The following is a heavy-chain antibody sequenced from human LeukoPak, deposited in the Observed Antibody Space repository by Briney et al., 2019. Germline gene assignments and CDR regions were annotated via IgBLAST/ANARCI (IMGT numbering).Heavy chain of an antibody. CDR3: ARRYSSSWYHWFDP. J-gene: IGHJ5*02. CDR1: GYTFTSYG. Sequence: ASVKVSSKASGYTFTSYGISWVRQAPGQGLEWMGWISAYNGNTNYAQKLQGRVTMTTDTSTSTAYMELRSLRSDDTAVYYCARRYSSSWYHWFDPWGQGTLVTVSS. CDR2: ISAYNGNT. D-gene: IGHD6-13*01. V-gene: IGHV1-18*01.